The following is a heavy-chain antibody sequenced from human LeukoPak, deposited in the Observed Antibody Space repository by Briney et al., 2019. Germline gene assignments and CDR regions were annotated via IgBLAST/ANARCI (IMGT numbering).Heavy chain of an antibody. CDR2: ISGSGGST. CDR1: GFTFSSYA. J-gene: IGHJ6*02. CDR3: AKDPYLSSWPYYYYGMDV. Sequence: PGGSLRLSCAASGFTFSSYAMSWVRQAPGKGLEWVSAISGSGGSTYYADSVKGRFTISRDNSKNTLYLQMNSLRAEDTAVYYCAKDPYLSSWPYYYYGMDVWGQGTTVTVSS. V-gene: IGHV3-23*01. D-gene: IGHD6-13*01.